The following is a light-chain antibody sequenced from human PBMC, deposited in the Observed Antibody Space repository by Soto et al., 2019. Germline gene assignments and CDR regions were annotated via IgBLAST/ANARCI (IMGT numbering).Light chain of an antibody. CDR1: QSISSW. Sequence: DIQMTQSPSTLSASVGDRVTITFRASQSISSWLAWYQQKPGKAPKLLIYKASTLKSGVPSRFSGSGSGTEFTLTISSLQPDDFATYYCQHYNSYSEAFGQGTKVHI. V-gene: IGKV1-5*03. CDR3: QHYNSYSEA. CDR2: KAS. J-gene: IGKJ1*01.